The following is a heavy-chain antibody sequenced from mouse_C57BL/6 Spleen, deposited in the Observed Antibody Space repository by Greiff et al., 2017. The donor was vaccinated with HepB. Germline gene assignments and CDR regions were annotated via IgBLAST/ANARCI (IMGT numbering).Heavy chain of an antibody. CDR1: GYAFTNYL. CDR2: INPGSGGT. D-gene: IGHD1-1*01. CDR3: ARSHYYGSSLFAY. V-gene: IGHV1-54*01. Sequence: VQLQQSGAELVRPGTSVKVSCKASGYAFTNYLIEWVKQRPGQGLEWIGVINPGSGGTNYNEKFKGKATLTADKSSSTAYMQLSSLTSEDSAVYFCARSHYYGSSLFAYWGQGTLVTVSA. J-gene: IGHJ3*01.